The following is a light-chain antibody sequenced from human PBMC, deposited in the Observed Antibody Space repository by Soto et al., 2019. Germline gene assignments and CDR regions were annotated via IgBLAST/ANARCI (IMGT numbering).Light chain of an antibody. Sequence: EVVLTQSPGTLSLSPGERATLSCRASQSVNRDLAWYHQKPGQAPRLLISDASNRATGITDRFSGTGSGTDFTLTISRLEPGDFAVYYCQHYGSSLTFGQGTRLEIK. V-gene: IGKV3-20*01. CDR2: DAS. CDR3: QHYGSSLT. J-gene: IGKJ5*01. CDR1: QSVNRD.